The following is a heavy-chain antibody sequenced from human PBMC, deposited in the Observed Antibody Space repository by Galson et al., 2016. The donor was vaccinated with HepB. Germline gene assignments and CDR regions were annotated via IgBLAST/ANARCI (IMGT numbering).Heavy chain of an antibody. D-gene: IGHD4-17*01. CDR1: GFTFASYG. CDR2: IWYDGTIK. CDR3: ARDYGDSNSYFNY. V-gene: IGHV3-33*01. J-gene: IGHJ4*02. Sequence: SLRLSCAASGFTFASYGMHWVRQAPAKGLEWVAFIWYDGTIKYYADSVKGRFTISRDNSKGTLYLQMNSLRAEDTAVYYCARDYGDSNSYFNYWGQGTLVTVSS.